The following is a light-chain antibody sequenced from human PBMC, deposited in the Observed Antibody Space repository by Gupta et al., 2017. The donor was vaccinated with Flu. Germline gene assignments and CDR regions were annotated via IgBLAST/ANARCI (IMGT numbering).Light chain of an antibody. J-gene: IGLJ3*02. V-gene: IGLV2-23*01. CDR1: SNDVGGYNL. CDR3: CSYAGDTSFWV. CDR2: EAT. Sequence: QSALTQPASVSGSPGQSITISCTGTSNDVGGYNLVSWYQQYPGKAPKLIIYEATKRPSGVSDRFSGSKSGNTASLTIFGLQAEDEADYHCCSYAGDTSFWVFGGGTKLTVL.